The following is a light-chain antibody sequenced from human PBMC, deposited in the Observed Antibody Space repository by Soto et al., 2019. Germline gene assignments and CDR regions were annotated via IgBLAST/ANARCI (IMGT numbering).Light chain of an antibody. CDR2: AAP. J-gene: IGKJ2*01. V-gene: IGKV1-39*01. Sequence: DIQMTQSPSSLSASVGDRVTITCRSSQVISTYLIWSQQRQGNPPKLLIYAAPNLLSGVPSRFSGSGSGPDFTLTIRSLKHEDCATYACTQSYRTSYTFGKGTKLEAK. CDR3: TQSYRTSYT. CDR1: QVISTY.